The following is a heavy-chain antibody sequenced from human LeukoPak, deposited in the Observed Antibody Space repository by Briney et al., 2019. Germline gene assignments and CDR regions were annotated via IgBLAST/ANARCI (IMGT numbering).Heavy chain of an antibody. J-gene: IGHJ6*02. Sequence: GGSLRLSCAASGFTFSSYSMNWVRQAPGKGLEWVSSISSSSSYIYYADSVKGRFTISRDNAKNPLYLQMNSLRAEDTAVYYCARVALGIAAAGTFYYYGMDVWGQGTTVTVSS. CDR2: ISSSSSYI. CDR3: ARVALGIAAAGTFYYYGMDV. V-gene: IGHV3-21*01. CDR1: GFTFSSYS. D-gene: IGHD6-13*01.